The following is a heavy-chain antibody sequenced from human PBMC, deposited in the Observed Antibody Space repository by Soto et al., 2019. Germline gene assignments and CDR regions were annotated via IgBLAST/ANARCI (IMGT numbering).Heavy chain of an antibody. CDR2: IDWDDDK. Sequence: TLVNPTQTLTLTCTFSGFSLSTSGMCVSWIRQPPGKALEWLARIDWDDDKYYSTSLKTRLTISKDTSKNQVVLTMTNMDPVDTATYYCARDSVALYYYYYGMYVWGQGTTVTVSS. J-gene: IGHJ6*02. CDR3: ARDSVALYYYYYGMYV. CDR1: GFSLSTSGMC. D-gene: IGHD2-21*01. V-gene: IGHV2-70*11.